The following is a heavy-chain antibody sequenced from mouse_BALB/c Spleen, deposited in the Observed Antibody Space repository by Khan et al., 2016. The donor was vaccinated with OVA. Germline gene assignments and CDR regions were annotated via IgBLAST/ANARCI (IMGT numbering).Heavy chain of an antibody. J-gene: IGHJ1*01. D-gene: IGHD4-1*02. CDR2: INTYSGEP. CDR1: GYTFTNYG. V-gene: IGHV9-3-1*01. CDR3: ARSNSYWYFDV. Sequence: QIQLVQSGPELKKPGETVKISCKASGYTFTNYGMNWVKQAPGKGLKWMGWINTYSGEPTYADDFKGRSTFSLETSARTAYLQNKNHKNEDTATYFCARSNSYWYFDVWGAGTTVTVSS.